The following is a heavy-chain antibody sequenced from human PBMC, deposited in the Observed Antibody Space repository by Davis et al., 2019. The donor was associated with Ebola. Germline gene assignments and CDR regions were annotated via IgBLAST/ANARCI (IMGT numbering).Heavy chain of an antibody. V-gene: IGHV4-39*01. CDR2: IYYSGST. D-gene: IGHD3-22*01. Sequence: PGGSLRLSCPLPGGSISSSSYYWGWIRQPPGKGLEWIGSIYYSGSTYYNPSLKSRVTISVDTSKNQFSLKLSSVTAADTAVYYCARQERNYYDSSGSVDYWGQGTLVTVSS. J-gene: IGHJ4*02. CDR3: ARQERNYYDSSGSVDY. CDR1: GGSISSSSYY.